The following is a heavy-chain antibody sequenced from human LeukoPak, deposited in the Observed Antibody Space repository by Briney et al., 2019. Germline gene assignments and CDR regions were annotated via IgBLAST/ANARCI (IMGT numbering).Heavy chain of an antibody. D-gene: IGHD6-13*01. V-gene: IGHV7-4-1*02. J-gene: IGHJ2*01. CDR1: GYTFSSYG. Sequence: GASVKVSCKASGYTFSSYGISWVRQAPGQGLEWMGWINTNTGNPTYAQGFTGRFVFSLDTSVSTAYLQISSLKAEDTAVYYCARMAAAEHFDLWGRGTLVTVSS. CDR3: ARMAAAEHFDL. CDR2: INTNTGNP.